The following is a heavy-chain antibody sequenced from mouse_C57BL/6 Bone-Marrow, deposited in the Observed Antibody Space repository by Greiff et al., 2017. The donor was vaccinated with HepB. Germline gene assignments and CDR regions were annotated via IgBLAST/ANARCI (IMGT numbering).Heavy chain of an antibody. D-gene: IGHD2-5*01. V-gene: IGHV5-12*01. CDR3: ARHPLYSIFWYFDV. CDR2: ISYGGGST. CDR1: GFTFCDYY. J-gene: IGHJ1*03. Sequence: EVNVVESGGGLVQPGGSLKLSCVASGFTFCDYYMYWVCQTPEKRLEWVVYISYGGGSTYYPDTIKGRFIISRDNARNTLYLQMSRLKSEDTAMYYCARHPLYSIFWYFDVWGTGTTVTVSS.